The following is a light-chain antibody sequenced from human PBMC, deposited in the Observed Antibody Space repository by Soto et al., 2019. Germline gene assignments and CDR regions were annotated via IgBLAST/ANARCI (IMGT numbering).Light chain of an antibody. CDR2: KAS. CDR1: QSISSW. J-gene: IGKJ1*01. Sequence: DIQMTQSPSTLSASVGDRVTITCRASQSISSWLAWYQQKPGKAPRLLIYKASSLESGVPSRFSGSGSGTEFTLTSSILQPDDFATYYCQQYNRYWTFGQGTKVEIK. CDR3: QQYNRYWT. V-gene: IGKV1-5*03.